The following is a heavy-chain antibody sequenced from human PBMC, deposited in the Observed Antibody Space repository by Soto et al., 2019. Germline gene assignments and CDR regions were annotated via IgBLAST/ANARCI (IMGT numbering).Heavy chain of an antibody. CDR2: ASPLSATS. J-gene: IGHJ4*02. CDR1: GYTFTGYG. D-gene: IGHD2-21*02. Sequence: QAQLVQSGAEVKEPGASVKVSCKASGYTFTGYGITWVRQAPGQGLEWMGWASPLSATSNYAPKFKGRVTMTTDTSTKMAYMELRSLRSDDTAVYYCARGGTAEADFLGQGTLVTVSS. V-gene: IGHV1-18*01. CDR3: ARGGTAEADF.